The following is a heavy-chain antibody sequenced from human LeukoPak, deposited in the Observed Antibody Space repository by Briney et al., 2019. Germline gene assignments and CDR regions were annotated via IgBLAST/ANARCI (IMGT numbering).Heavy chain of an antibody. CDR3: ARFSGDYMGVAFDY. D-gene: IGHD4-17*01. CDR2: ISWDGGST. J-gene: IGHJ4*02. CDR1: GFTFDDYT. Sequence: GGSLRLSCAASGFTFDDYTMHWVRQAPGKGLEWVSLISWDGGSTYYADSVKGRFTISRDNAKNSLYLQMNSLRAEDTAVYYCARFSGDYMGVAFDYWGQGTLVTVSS. V-gene: IGHV3-43*01.